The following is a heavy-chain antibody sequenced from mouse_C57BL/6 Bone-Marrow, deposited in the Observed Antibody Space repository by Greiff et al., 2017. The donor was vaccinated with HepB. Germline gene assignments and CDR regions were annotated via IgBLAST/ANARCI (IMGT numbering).Heavy chain of an antibody. CDR3: ARGGIKAY. D-gene: IGHD2-4*01. V-gene: IGHV1-54*01. Sequence: QVQLQQSGAELVRPGTSVKVSCKASGYAFTNYLIEWVKQRPGQGLEWIGVINPGSGGTNYNEKFKCKATLTADKSSSTAYMQLSSLTSEDSAVYFCARGGIKAYWGQGTLVTVSA. J-gene: IGHJ3*01. CDR2: INPGSGGT. CDR1: GYAFTNYL.